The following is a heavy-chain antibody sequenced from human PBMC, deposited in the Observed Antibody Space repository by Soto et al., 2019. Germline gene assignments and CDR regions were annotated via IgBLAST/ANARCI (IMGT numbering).Heavy chain of an antibody. V-gene: IGHV3-30*04. CDR3: ARYWALGARIFDY. J-gene: IGHJ4*02. CDR2: ISYDGSNK. CDR1: GFTFSSYA. D-gene: IGHD2-15*01. Sequence: GGSLRLSCAASGFTFSSYAMHWVRQAPGKGLEWVAVISYDGSNKYYADSVKGRFTISRDNSKNTLYLQMNSLRAEDSSVYYCARYWALGARIFDYWGQGTLVTVSS.